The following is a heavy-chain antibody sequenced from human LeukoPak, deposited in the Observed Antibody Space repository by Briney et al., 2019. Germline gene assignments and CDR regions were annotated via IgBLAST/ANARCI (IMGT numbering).Heavy chain of an antibody. CDR1: GFTFNNAW. J-gene: IGHJ4*02. Sequence: PGGSLRLSCAASGFTFNNAWMSWVRQAPGKGLEWVGRIKTKTDGGTTDYAAPVKGRFTISRDNAENSLYLQMNSLRTEDTAVYYCARYFDSSGYSPHLDYWGQGTLVTVSS. CDR2: IKTKTDGGTT. D-gene: IGHD3-22*01. V-gene: IGHV3-15*01. CDR3: ARYFDSSGYSPHLDY.